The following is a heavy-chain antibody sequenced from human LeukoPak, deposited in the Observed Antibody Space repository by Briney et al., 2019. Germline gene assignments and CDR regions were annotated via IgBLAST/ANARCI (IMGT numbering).Heavy chain of an antibody. V-gene: IGHV1-69*06. D-gene: IGHD3-3*01. J-gene: IGHJ4*02. Sequence: ASVKVSCKASGGTFSIYAISWVRQAPGQGLEWMGGIIPIFGTANYAQKFQGRVTITADKSTSTAYMELSSLRSEDTAVYYCARSRGGDFWSGRLDYWGQGTLVTVSS. CDR3: ARSRGGDFWSGRLDY. CDR2: IIPIFGTA. CDR1: GGTFSIYA.